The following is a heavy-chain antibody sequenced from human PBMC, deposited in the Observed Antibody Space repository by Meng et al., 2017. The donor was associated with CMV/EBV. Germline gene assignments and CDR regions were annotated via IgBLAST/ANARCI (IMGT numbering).Heavy chain of an antibody. D-gene: IGHD5-12*01. CDR1: GYPFTPYG. J-gene: IGHJ4*02. V-gene: IGHV1-18*01. CDR2: ISAYHGNT. CDR3: ARDAGSGCLTVDY. Sequence: VLLVQLGAEMKKPGASVKVSCKASGYPFTPYGITWVRQAPGQSLEWMGWISAYHGNTNYAQNLQDRVSMTTDTSTSTVYMELSSLRSDDTAVYYCARDAGSGCLTVDYWGQGTLVTVSS.